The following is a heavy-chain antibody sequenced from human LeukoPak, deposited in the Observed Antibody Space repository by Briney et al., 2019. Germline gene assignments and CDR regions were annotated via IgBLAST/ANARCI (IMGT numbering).Heavy chain of an antibody. CDR3: ANLGGYSGYDLSGY. V-gene: IGHV1-2*02. Sequence: ASVKVSCKASGYTFTGCYMHWVRQAPGQGLEWMGWINPNSGGTNYAQKFQGRVTMTRDTSISTAYMELSRLRSDDTAVYYCANLGGYSGYDLSGYWGQGTLVTVSS. D-gene: IGHD5-12*01. CDR2: INPNSGGT. CDR1: GYTFTGCY. J-gene: IGHJ4*02.